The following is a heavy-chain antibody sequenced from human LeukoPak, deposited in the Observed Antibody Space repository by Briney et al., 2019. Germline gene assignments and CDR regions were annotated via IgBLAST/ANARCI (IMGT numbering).Heavy chain of an antibody. J-gene: IGHJ4*02. Sequence: PGGSLRLSCAASGLTFSSYSMNWARQAPGKGLEWVSSISSSSSYIYYADSVKGRFTISRDNAKNSLYLQMNSLRAEDTAVYYFASLNCNSISCYVDYWGQGTLVTVSS. CDR1: GLTFSSYS. D-gene: IGHD2-2*01. V-gene: IGHV3-21*01. CDR3: ASLNCNSISCYVDY. CDR2: ISSSSSYI.